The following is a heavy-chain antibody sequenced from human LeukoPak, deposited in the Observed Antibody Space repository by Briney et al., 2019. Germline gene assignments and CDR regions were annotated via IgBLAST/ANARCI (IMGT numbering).Heavy chain of an antibody. V-gene: IGHV3-23*01. CDR3: AKDLYSSSLETFDY. D-gene: IGHD6-19*01. CDR1: GFTFSSYG. Sequence: GGSLRLSCAASGFTFSSYGMNWVRQAPGKGLEWVSGISGSGGDTYYAESVKGRFTISRDNSKNTLYPQMNSLRAEDTAVYYCAKDLYSSSLETFDYWGQGTLVTVSS. CDR2: ISGSGGDT. J-gene: IGHJ4*02.